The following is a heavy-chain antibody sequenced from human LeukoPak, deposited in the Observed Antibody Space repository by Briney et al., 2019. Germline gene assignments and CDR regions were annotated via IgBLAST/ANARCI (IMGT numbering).Heavy chain of an antibody. CDR1: GFTFSSFW. CDR2: INSDGSDT. Sequence: PGGSLRLSCAASGFTFSSFWMHWVRQAPGKGLIWVSRINSDGSDTSYADSVKGRFTISRDNAKNTLYLQMNSLRAEDTAVYNCVRSPRWGPGFLFDFWGQGVLVTVSS. J-gene: IGHJ4*02. CDR3: VRSPRWGPGFLFDF. D-gene: IGHD2/OR15-2a*01. V-gene: IGHV3-74*01.